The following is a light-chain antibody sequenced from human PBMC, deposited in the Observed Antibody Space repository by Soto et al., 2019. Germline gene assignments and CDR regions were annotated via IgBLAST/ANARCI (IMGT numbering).Light chain of an antibody. CDR1: SSNIGNNY. CDR3: GTWDTRLSAWV. CDR2: DNN. J-gene: IGLJ3*02. V-gene: IGLV1-51*01. Sequence: QSVLTQPPSVSAAPGQKVTISCSGSSSNIGNNYVSWYQQLPGTAPKLLIYDNNERPSGIPDRFSGSKSGTSATLGITGLQTGDEADYYCGTWDTRLSAWVFGGGTKLTVL.